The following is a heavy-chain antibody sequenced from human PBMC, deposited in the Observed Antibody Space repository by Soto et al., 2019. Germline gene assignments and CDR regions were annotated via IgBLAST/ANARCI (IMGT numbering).Heavy chain of an antibody. D-gene: IGHD6-19*01. J-gene: IGHJ4*02. Sequence: QVQLVQSGAEMKKPGASVRVSCKASGYTFTAYGITWVRQAPGQGLEYMGWISTHNGKTNYAQKLQGRVILTTDKSTRTASMELRALTSDDTAVYYCARGVAVAAVYYFDYWGQGTLVTVSS. V-gene: IGHV1-18*04. CDR1: GYTFTAYG. CDR2: ISTHNGKT. CDR3: ARGVAVAAVYYFDY.